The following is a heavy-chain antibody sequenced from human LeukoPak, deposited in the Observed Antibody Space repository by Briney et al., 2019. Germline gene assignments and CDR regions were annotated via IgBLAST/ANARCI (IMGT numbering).Heavy chain of an antibody. CDR1: GFTFSSYS. D-gene: IGHD3-22*01. V-gene: IGHV3-21*01. J-gene: IGHJ5*02. CDR3: ARDREISPATRQNANQVVVGNWFDP. Sequence: PGGSLRLSCTASGFTFSSYSLNRVRQAPGKGLEWVSSVSTGSNYIYYADSVKGRFTISRDNDKNSLYLQMNSLRVEDTAVYYCARDREISPATRQNANQVVVGNWFDPWGQGTLVTVSS. CDR2: VSTGSNYI.